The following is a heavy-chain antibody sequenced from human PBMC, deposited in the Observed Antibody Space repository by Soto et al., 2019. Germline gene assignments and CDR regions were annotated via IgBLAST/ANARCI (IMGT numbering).Heavy chain of an antibody. Sequence: QVQLVESGGGVVQPGRSLRLSCAASGFTFSSYGMHWVRQAPGKGLEWVAVIWYDGSNKYYADSVKGRFTISRDNTKNTLDLQRNRLRAEDTAVYYCARDRGCSGGSCYCHFDYWGQGTLVTVSS. J-gene: IGHJ4*02. V-gene: IGHV3-33*01. CDR1: GFTFSSYG. D-gene: IGHD2-15*01. CDR2: IWYDGSNK. CDR3: ARDRGCSGGSCYCHFDY.